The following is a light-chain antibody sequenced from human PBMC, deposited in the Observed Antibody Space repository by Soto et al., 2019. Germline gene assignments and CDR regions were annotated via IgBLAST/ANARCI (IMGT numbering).Light chain of an antibody. CDR1: QGISSW. J-gene: IGKJ4*01. CDR2: DAS. CDR3: QQYDNWPLT. V-gene: IGKV1D-16*01. Sequence: DIQMTQSPSSVSASVGDRVTITCRASQGISSWLAWYQQKPEKAPKLVIYDASSLQSGVPSRFSGSGSGTDFTLTISSLQPEDFAVYYCQQYDNWPLTFGGGTKVDIK.